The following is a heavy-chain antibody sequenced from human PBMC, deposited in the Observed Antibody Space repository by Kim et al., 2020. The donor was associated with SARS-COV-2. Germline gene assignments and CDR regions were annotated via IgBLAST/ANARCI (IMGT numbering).Heavy chain of an antibody. D-gene: IGHD3-3*01. V-gene: IGHV5-51*01. CDR3: ARLLAPSTYYDPAADAFDI. J-gene: IGHJ3*02. CDR1: GYSFTSYW. Sequence: GESLKISCKGSGYSFTSYWIGWVRQMPGKGLEWMGIIYPGDSDTRYSPSFQGQVTISADKSISTAYLQWSSLKASDTAMYYCARLLAPSTYYDPAADAFDIWGQGTMVTVSS. CDR2: IYPGDSDT.